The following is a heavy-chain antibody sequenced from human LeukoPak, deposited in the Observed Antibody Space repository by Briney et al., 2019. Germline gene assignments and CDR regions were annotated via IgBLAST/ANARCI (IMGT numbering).Heavy chain of an antibody. Sequence: ASVKVSCKASGYTFTSYGISWVRQAPGQGLEWMGWISAYNGNTNYAQKLQGRVTMTTDTSTSTAYMELMSLRSDDTAVYYCARDLAITIFGVVIIGTYGMDVWGQGTTVTVSS. CDR2: ISAYNGNT. J-gene: IGHJ6*02. CDR1: GYTFTSYG. CDR3: ARDLAITIFGVVIIGTYGMDV. D-gene: IGHD3-3*01. V-gene: IGHV1-18*01.